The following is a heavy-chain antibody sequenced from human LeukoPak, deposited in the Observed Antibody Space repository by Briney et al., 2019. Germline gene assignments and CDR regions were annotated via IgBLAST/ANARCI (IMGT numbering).Heavy chain of an antibody. CDR3: ARYTAGSFYYGMDV. D-gene: IGHD6-13*01. Sequence: SETLSLTCTVSGGSISSYYWSWIRQPPGKGLEWIGYIYYSGSTNYNPSLKSRVTISVDTSKNQFYLKVNSVTAADTAVYYCARYTAGSFYYGMDVWGQGTTVTVSS. V-gene: IGHV4-59*01. J-gene: IGHJ6*02. CDR1: GGSISSYY. CDR2: IYYSGST.